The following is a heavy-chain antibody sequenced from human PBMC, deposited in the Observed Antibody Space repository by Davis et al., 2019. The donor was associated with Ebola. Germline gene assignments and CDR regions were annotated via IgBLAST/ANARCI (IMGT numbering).Heavy chain of an antibody. CDR1: GFTFSSYG. CDR2: TRYDGSNK. V-gene: IGHV3-30*02. J-gene: IGHJ6*03. D-gene: IGHD7-27*01. Sequence: GESLKISCAASGFTFSSYGMHWVRQAPGKGLEWVAFTRYDGSNKYYADSVKGRFTISRDNSKNTLYLQMNSLRAEDTAVYYCAKDSLGYYYMDVWGKGTTVTVSS. CDR3: AKDSLGYYYMDV.